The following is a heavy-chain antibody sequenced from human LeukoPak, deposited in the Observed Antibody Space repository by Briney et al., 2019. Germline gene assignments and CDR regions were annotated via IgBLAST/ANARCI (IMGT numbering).Heavy chain of an antibody. D-gene: IGHD1-26*01. J-gene: IGHJ4*02. CDR1: GGSFSGYY. Sequence: SETLSLTCAVYGGSFSGYYWSWIRQPPGKGLEWIGQINHSGSTNYNPSLKSRVTISVDTSKNQFSLKLSSVTAADTAVYYCANSPVGPTDYWGQGSLVTVSS. CDR2: INHSGST. V-gene: IGHV4-34*01. CDR3: ANSPVGPTDY.